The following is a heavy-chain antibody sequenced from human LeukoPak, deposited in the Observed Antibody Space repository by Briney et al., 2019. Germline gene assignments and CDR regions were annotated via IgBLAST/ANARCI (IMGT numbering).Heavy chain of an antibody. CDR3: AKDTAGWYSDY. CDR2: ISTSGSFI. J-gene: IGHJ4*02. Sequence: AGGSLRLSCAASGFTFSSYSMNWVRQAPGKGLEWVSSISTSGSFIYYADSVRGRFTISRDNTKNSLYLQMNSLRAEDTAIYYCAKDTAGWYSDYWGQGTLVTVSS. D-gene: IGHD6-19*01. V-gene: IGHV3-21*04. CDR1: GFTFSSYS.